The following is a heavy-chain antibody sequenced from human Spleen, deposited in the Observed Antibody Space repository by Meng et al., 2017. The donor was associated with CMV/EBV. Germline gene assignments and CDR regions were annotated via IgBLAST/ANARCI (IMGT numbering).Heavy chain of an antibody. J-gene: IGHJ6*02. CDR2: IWYDGSKQ. Sequence: GESLKISCAASGFSFSYFGMHWDRQAPGKGLEWVAFIWYDGSKQNFADSVKGRFTVSRDNSNNTLYLQMNSLRGEDTAVYYCANGGVRQFYYAMDVWGQGTTVTVSS. CDR3: ANGGVRQFYYAMDV. V-gene: IGHV3-30*02. CDR1: GFSFSYFG. D-gene: IGHD2-15*01.